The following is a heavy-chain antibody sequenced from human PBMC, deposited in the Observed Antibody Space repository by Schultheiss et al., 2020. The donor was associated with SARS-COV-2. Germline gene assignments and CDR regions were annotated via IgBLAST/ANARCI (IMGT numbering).Heavy chain of an antibody. CDR1: GFTFSSYA. CDR3: AKEGHYYYYYGMDV. V-gene: IGHV3-23*01. J-gene: IGHJ6*02. Sequence: GESLKISCAASGFTFSSYAMHWVRQAPGKGLEWVSAISGSGGSTYYADSVKGRFTISRDNSKNTLYLQMNSLRAEDTAVYYCAKEGHYYYYYGMDVWGQGTTVTVSS. CDR2: ISGSGGST.